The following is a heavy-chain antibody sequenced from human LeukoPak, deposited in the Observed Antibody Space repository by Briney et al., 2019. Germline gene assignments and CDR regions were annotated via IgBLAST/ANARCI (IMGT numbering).Heavy chain of an antibody. V-gene: IGHV5-51*01. CDR1: GYSFTSYW. Sequence: GESLKISCKGSGYSFTSYWIGWVRQMPGKGLEWMGIIYPGDSDTRYSPSFQGQVTVSADKSISTAYLQWSSLKASDTAMYYCARLPRGSSWYPHFDYWGQGTLVTVSS. D-gene: IGHD6-13*01. CDR2: IYPGDSDT. J-gene: IGHJ4*02. CDR3: ARLPRGSSWYPHFDY.